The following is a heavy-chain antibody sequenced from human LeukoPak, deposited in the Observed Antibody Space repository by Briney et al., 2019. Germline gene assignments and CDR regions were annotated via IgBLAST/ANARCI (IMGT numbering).Heavy chain of an antibody. V-gene: IGHV4-59*01. D-gene: IGHD2-8*01. CDR3: TSGGMVSGDY. J-gene: IGHJ4*01. Sequence: SETLSLTCTVSGVSINSYYLSWIRQPPGKGLEWIGYIYSSGSTNYNRSLKSRVTISRDTSKNQFSLKLRSVTAADTAVYYCTSGGMVSGDYWGHGTLVADSS. CDR2: IYSSGST. CDR1: GVSINSYY.